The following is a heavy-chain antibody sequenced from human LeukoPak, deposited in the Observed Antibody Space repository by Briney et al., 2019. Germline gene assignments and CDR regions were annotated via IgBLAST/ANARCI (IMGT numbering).Heavy chain of an antibody. V-gene: IGHV4-34*01. J-gene: IGHJ6*02. CDR3: ARLNMVRGPYGMDV. Sequence: SETLSLTCAVYGGSFSGYYWSWIRQPPGKGLEWIGEINHSGSTNYNPSLESRVTISVDTSKNQFSLKLSSVTAADTAVYYCARLNMVRGPYGMDVWGQGTTVTVSS. CDR2: INHSGST. D-gene: IGHD3-10*01. CDR1: GGSFSGYY.